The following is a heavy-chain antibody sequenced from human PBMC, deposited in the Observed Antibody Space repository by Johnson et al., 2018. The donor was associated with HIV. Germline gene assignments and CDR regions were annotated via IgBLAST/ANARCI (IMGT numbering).Heavy chain of an antibody. J-gene: IGHJ3*02. CDR2: IKSETDGATT. CDR1: GFIFSDAW. Sequence: VQLVESGGGLVKPGGSLRLSCAASGFIFSDAWMNWVRQAPGKGLEWVGRIKSETDGATTDYAAPVQGRFSISRDDSRNTLFLQIDRLKTEDTAMYDCTTEGDAFDIWGQGTMCTVSS. V-gene: IGHV3-15*01. CDR3: TTEGDAFDI.